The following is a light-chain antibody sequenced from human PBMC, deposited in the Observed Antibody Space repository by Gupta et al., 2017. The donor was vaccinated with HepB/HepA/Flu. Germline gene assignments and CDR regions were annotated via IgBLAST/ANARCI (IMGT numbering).Light chain of an antibody. CDR3: QQDGSSPYT. CDR1: QPVTSDS. CDR2: AAS. Sequence: ESVLTQSPDTLSMSPGERATLSCRASQPVTSDSLAWYQQRPGQAPRLLMYAASHRATGIPDRFSASGSGTDFSLTITRLEPEDFAVYYCQQDGSSPYTFGQGTKVEIK. J-gene: IGKJ2*01. V-gene: IGKV3-20*01.